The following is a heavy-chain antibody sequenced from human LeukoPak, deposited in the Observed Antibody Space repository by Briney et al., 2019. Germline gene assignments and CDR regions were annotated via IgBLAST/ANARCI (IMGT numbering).Heavy chain of an antibody. CDR3: ARRRTLIVSSGRVTAPEYYYFDY. V-gene: IGHV5-51*01. CDR1: GYSFTSYW. Sequence: GESLKISCKGSGYSFTSYWIGWVRQMPGKGLEWMGIIYPGDSDTRYSPSFQGQVTISADKSIGTAYLQWSSLKASDTAMYYCARRRTLIVSSGRVTAPEYYYFDYWGQGTLVTVSS. D-gene: IGHD3-22*01. J-gene: IGHJ4*02. CDR2: IYPGDSDT.